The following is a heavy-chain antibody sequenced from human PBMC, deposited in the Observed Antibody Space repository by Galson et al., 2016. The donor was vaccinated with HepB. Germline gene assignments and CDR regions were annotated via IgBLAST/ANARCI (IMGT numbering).Heavy chain of an antibody. D-gene: IGHD3-10*01. CDR2: IYYSGNT. J-gene: IGHJ6*02. CDR1: GVSISTGGYY. V-gene: IGHV4-31*03. CDR3: ARGRFGTMVQGEIITGNHYFGMDV. Sequence: TLSLTCTVSGVSISTGGYYWAWIRQHPGKGLEWIGYIYYSGNTYANPSLKSRFTMSIDTSNNQFSLNLLSVTAADTAVYYCARGRFGTMVQGEIITGNHYFGMDVWGQGTTVTVSS.